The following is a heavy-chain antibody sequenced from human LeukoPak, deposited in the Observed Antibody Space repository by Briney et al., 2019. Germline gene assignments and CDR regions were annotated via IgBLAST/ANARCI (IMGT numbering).Heavy chain of an antibody. CDR3: ARGRTGNYGFWSGYYTQQYYYYGMDV. J-gene: IGHJ6*02. Sequence: SETLSLTCAVYGGSFSGYYWSWIRQPPGKGLEWIGEINHSGSTNYNPSLKSRVTISVDTSKNQFSLKLSSVTAADAAVYYCARGRTGNYGFWSGYYTQQYYYYGMDVWGQGTTVTVSS. V-gene: IGHV4-34*01. CDR2: INHSGST. D-gene: IGHD3-3*01. CDR1: GGSFSGYY.